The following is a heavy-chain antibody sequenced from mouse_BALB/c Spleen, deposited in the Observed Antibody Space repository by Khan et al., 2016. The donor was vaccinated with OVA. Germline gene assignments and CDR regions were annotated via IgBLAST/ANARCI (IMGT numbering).Heavy chain of an antibody. J-gene: IGHJ2*01. D-gene: IGHD1-1*02. CDR3: EKFLWPYFDY. V-gene: IGHV3-6*02. CDR2: ISYDGSN. Sequence: EVQLQESGPGLAKPSQSLSLTCSVTGYSITSGYYWNWIRQFPGNKLEWMGYISYDGSNNYNPSLKNRISITRDTSKNQFCLKLNSVTTEDTARYYGEKFLWPYFDYWGQGTTLTVAS. CDR1: GYSITSGYY.